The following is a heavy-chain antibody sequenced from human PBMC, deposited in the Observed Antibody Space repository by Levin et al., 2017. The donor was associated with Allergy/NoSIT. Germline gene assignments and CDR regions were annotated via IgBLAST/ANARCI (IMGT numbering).Heavy chain of an antibody. D-gene: IGHD3-16*01. CDR1: EFTLSTFW. J-gene: IGHJ2*01. Sequence: GGSLRLSCAASEFTLSTFWMHWVRQAPGKGLVWVSRINSDGSSTTYADSVRGRITISRDNAKHTVYLQIHSLRAEDTAVYYCAREGRWGGHFDLWGRGTLVTVSS. CDR3: AREGRWGGHFDL. V-gene: IGHV3-74*01. CDR2: INSDGSST.